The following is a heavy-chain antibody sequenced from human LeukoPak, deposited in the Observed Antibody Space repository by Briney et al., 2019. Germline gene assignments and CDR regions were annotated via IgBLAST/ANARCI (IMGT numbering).Heavy chain of an antibody. Sequence: SETLSLTCTVSGGSIGSFFWSWIRQPPGKALEWIGYIHYSGSTKYNTSLKSRVTISVDTSENQFSLTLNSVTAADTAVYYCARSRGGYGDYGSWLDPWGQGILVTVSS. CDR2: IHYSGST. J-gene: IGHJ5*02. D-gene: IGHD3-16*01. CDR1: GGSIGSFF. V-gene: IGHV4-59*01. CDR3: ARSRGGYGDYGSWLDP.